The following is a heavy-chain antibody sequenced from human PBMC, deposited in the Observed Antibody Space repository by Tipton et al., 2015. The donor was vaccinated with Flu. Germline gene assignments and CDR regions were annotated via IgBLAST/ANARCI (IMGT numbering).Heavy chain of an antibody. J-gene: IGHJ3*02. CDR1: GYTFTSYG. CDR2: ISAYNRNT. D-gene: IGHD2-2*01. Sequence: QSGAEVKKPGASVKVSCKASGYTFTSYGISWVRQAPGQGLEWMGWISAYNRNTNYAQKLQGRVTMTKDTSTSTAYMELRSLRSDDTGVYYCARPSYCNNTSGYSVSAGACDIWGQGTMVTISS. V-gene: IGHV1-18*04. CDR3: ARPSYCNNTSGYSVSAGACDI.